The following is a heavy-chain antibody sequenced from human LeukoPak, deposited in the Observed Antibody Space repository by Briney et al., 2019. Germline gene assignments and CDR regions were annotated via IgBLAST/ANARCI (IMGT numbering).Heavy chain of an antibody. CDR2: IGHTGSPA. CDR3: AREGCSSTSCYDP. V-gene: IGHV3-48*04. D-gene: IGHD2-2*01. J-gene: IGHJ5*02. CDR1: GFTFSSHS. Sequence: GSLRLSCEASGFTFSSHSMTWVRQAPGKTLERISYIGHTGSPAHYADSVRGRFTISRDNAKNSLYLQMNSLRAEDTAVYYCAREGCSSTSCYDPWGQGTLVTVSS.